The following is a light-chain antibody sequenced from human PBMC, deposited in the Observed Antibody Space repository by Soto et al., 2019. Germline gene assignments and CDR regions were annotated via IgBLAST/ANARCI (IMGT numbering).Light chain of an antibody. CDR1: QSISTY. CDR2: DAS. CDR3: QQYKNWPPGYT. V-gene: IGKV3-15*01. J-gene: IGKJ2*01. Sequence: EIVMTQSPATLSVSPGERATLSCRASQSISTYLAWYQQKPGQAPRLLIFDASSRATGVPARFSGSGSGTAFTLTISSLQSEDFAMYYCQQYKNWPPGYTFGQGTKLEIK.